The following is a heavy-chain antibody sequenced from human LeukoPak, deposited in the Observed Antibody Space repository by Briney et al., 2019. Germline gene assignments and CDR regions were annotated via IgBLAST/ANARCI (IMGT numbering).Heavy chain of an antibody. V-gene: IGHV4-59*01. CDR2: MSKTGST. D-gene: IGHD2-15*01. J-gene: IGHJ4*02. CDR3: AREVVGRAYYYFDY. Sequence: PSETLSLTCTVSGGSISSYYWSWIRQPPGKGLEWIGYMSKTGSTSCNPSLKSRLTISGDTSKNQFSLKLSSVTAADTAVYYCAREVVGRAYYYFDYWGQGTLVTVSS. CDR1: GGSISSYY.